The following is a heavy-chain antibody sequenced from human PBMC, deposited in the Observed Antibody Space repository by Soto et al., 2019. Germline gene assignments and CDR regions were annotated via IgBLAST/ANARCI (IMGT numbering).Heavy chain of an antibody. J-gene: IGHJ6*02. CDR2: ISAYNGNT. V-gene: IGHV1-18*01. CDR1: GYTFTSYG. CDR3: ARRIAVAGRVSHYYYYGMDV. Sequence: ASVKVSCKASGYTFTSYGISWVRQAPGQGLEWMGWISAYNGNTNYAQKLQGRVTMTTDTPTSTACMELRSLRSDDTAVYYCARRIAVAGRVSHYYYYGMDVWGQGTTVTVSS. D-gene: IGHD6-19*01.